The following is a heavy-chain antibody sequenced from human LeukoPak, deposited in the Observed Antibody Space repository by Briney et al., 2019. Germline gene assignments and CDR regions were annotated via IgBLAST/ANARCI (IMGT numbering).Heavy chain of an antibody. CDR3: ARDVVVPATISNSQYYFYYMDV. D-gene: IGHD2-2*02. CDR1: GGSIGSYY. J-gene: IGHJ6*03. V-gene: IGHV4-59*01. Sequence: SETLSLTCTVSGGSIGSYYWSWIRQPPGKGLEWIGYIYYSGSTNYNPSLKSRVTISVDTSKNQFSLKLSSVTAADTAVYYCARDVVVPATISNSQYYFYYMDVWGKGTTVTVSS. CDR2: IYYSGST.